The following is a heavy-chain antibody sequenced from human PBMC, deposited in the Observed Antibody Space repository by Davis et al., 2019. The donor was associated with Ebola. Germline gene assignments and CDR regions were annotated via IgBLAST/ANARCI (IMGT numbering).Heavy chain of an antibody. Sequence: GESLKISCAASGFIFRNYGMHWVRQAPGKGLEWVAVVWSDGSRTYYADSVKGRFTISRDIPKNTLYLQMNSLTADDTGVYYCARAGPQWELDYWGQGTPVTVSS. V-gene: IGHV3-33*01. CDR2: VWSDGSRT. D-gene: IGHD1-26*01. CDR1: GFIFRNYG. J-gene: IGHJ4*02. CDR3: ARAGPQWELDY.